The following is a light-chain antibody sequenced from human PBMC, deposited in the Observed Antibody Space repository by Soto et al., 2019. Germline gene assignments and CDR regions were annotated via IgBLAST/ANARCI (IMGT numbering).Light chain of an antibody. CDR3: QQRSNWPATT. J-gene: IGKJ3*01. V-gene: IGKV3-11*01. CDR2: DAS. CDR1: QSVSSY. Sequence: EIVLTQSPATLSLSPGERATLSCRASQSVSSYLAWYQQKPGQAPRLLIYDASNRATGIPARFSGSGSGTDFTLTISSLEPEDFGVYYCQQRSNWPATTFGPGTKVDIK.